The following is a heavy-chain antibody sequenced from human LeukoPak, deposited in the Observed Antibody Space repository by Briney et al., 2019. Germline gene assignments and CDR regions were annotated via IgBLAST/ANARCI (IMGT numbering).Heavy chain of an antibody. J-gene: IGHJ4*02. CDR2: INPNSGGT. CDR1: GYTFTTYY. V-gene: IGHV1-2*02. D-gene: IGHD3-22*01. Sequence: GASVKVSCKASGYTFTTYYMHWVRQAPGQGLEWMGWINPNSGGTNYAQKFQGRVTMTRDTSISTAYMELSRLRSDDTAVYYCARSWVPSIGYYYDSSGYLDYWGQGTLVTVSS. CDR3: ARSWVPSIGYYYDSSGYLDY.